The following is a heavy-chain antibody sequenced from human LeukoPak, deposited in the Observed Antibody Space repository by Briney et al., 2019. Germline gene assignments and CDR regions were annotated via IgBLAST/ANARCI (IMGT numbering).Heavy chain of an antibody. CDR1: GFAFDDYS. CDR3: AKDRTDILTGYLYA. J-gene: IGHJ5*02. Sequence: GGSLRLSCSASGFAFDDYSMQWVRQAPGKGLEWVSGISLNSGTISYARPVRVRFPIPRDHAKTSLYLQMTRLRAQDPALYYCAKDRTDILTGYLYAWGQGPLVNVSS. CDR2: ISLNSGTI. V-gene: IGHV3-9*01. D-gene: IGHD3-9*01.